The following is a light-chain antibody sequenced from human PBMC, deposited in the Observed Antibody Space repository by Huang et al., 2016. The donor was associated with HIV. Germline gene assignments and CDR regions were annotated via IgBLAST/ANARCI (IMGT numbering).Light chain of an antibody. CDR1: QSVTNNY. V-gene: IGKV3-20*01. CDR2: GAS. J-gene: IGKJ2*01. CDR3: QQYGGSPRT. Sequence: EIVLTQSPGTLSLSPGERATLSCRASQSVTNNYLAWYQQKPGQAPSLVIYGASSRAAGIPDRFSGSGSGTDFTLTINTLEPDDFVVYYCQQYGGSPRTFGQGTKLEIK.